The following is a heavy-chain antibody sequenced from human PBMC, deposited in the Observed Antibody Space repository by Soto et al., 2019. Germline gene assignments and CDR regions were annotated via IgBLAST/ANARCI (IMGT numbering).Heavy chain of an antibody. CDR3: ARAYSSGWWYFDY. J-gene: IGHJ4*02. CDR1: GFTVSSNY. V-gene: IGHV3-53*01. CDR2: IYSGGST. D-gene: IGHD6-19*01. Sequence: GGSLRLSCAASGFTVSSNYMSWVRQAPGKGLEWVSVIYSGGSTYYADSVKGRFTISRDNSKNTLYLQMNSLRAEDTAVYYCARAYSSGWWYFDYWGQGTLVTVSS.